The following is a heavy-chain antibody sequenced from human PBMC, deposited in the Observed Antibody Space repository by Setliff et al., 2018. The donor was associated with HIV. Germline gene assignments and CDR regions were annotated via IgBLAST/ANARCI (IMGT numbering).Heavy chain of an antibody. Sequence: GGSLRLSCAVSGFTFSSYAMHWVRQAPGKGLEYVSTISSNGGSTYYANFVKGRFTISRDNSKNTLFLQMDSLITEDTAVYYCAIWEATMGFDSWGQGTLVTVSS. CDR1: GFTFSSYA. J-gene: IGHJ4*02. D-gene: IGHD1-26*01. CDR2: ISSNGGST. CDR3: AIWEATMGFDS. V-gene: IGHV3-64*01.